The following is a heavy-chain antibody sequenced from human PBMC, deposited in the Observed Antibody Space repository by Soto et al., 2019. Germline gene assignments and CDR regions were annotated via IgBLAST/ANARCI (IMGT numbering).Heavy chain of an antibody. V-gene: IGHV1-8*01. D-gene: IGHD6-19*01. J-gene: IGHJ6*02. CDR3: ARYSSGWFQDYYYGMDV. Sequence: ASMKVPCRASGYTFTSYDINWVRQATGQGLEWMGWMNPNSGNTGYAQKFQGRVTMTRNTSISTAYMELSSLRSEDTAVYYCARYSSGWFQDYYYGMDVWGQGTTVTVSS. CDR1: GYTFTSYD. CDR2: MNPNSGNT.